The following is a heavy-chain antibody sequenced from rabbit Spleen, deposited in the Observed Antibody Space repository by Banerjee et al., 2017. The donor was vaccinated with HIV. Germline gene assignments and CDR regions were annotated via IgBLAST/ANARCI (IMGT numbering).Heavy chain of an antibody. D-gene: IGHD1-1*01. J-gene: IGHJ4*01. Sequence: QQLVESGGGLVKPGASLTLTCRASGFSFSSGYYMSWVRQAPGKGLEWIGCIGTGTGSAYYASWAKGRFTISKTSSTTVTLQVTSLTAADTATYFCVSGYSDIYFNLWGPGTLVTVS. V-gene: IGHV1S40*01. CDR3: VSGYSDIYFNL. CDR1: GFSFSSGYY. CDR2: IGTGTGSA.